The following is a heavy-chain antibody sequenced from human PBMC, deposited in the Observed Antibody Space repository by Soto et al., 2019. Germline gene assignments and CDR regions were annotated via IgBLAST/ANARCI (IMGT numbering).Heavy chain of an antibody. J-gene: IGHJ4*02. CDR1: AYNFISYW. V-gene: IGHV5-10-1*01. CDR2: IDPSDSYS. Sequence: PGESLKISCNGSAYNFISYWISWVRHMPGQGLAWMGRIDPSDSYSNYGPSFQGHVTISADTSINTACVQWSSLKASAPAVYYCERLDYLDSVVWGQETLVTVSS. CDR3: ERLDYLDSVV. D-gene: IGHD4-17*01.